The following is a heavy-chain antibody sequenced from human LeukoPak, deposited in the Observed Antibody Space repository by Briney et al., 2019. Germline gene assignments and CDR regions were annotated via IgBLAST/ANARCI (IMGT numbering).Heavy chain of an antibody. CDR3: ARDKSGYYHDPYNWFDP. V-gene: IGHV4-30-4*01. CDR2: IYYSGST. CDR1: GVSIRSGDYY. Sequence: SQTLSLTCTVSGVSIRSGDYYWRWIRQPPGKGLEWIVYIYYSGSTYYNPSLKSRVTISVDTSKNQFSLKLTSVTAADTAVYYCARDKSGYYHDPYNWFDPWGQGTLVTVSS. J-gene: IGHJ5*02. D-gene: IGHD3-3*01.